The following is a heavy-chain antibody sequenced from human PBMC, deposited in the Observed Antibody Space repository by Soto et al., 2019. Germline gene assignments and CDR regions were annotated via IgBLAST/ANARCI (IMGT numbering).Heavy chain of an antibody. Sequence: QVQLVQSGAEVKKPGSSVKVSCKASGGTFSSYAISWVRQAPGQGLEWMGGIIPIFGTANSAQKFQGRVTSTADEYTSTAYMELGSLRAEDTAVYYCARGGWYGDFDYWGQGTLVTVSS. CDR3: ARGGWYGDFDY. D-gene: IGHD2-15*01. V-gene: IGHV1-69*01. CDR1: GGTFSSYA. CDR2: IIPIFGTA. J-gene: IGHJ4*02.